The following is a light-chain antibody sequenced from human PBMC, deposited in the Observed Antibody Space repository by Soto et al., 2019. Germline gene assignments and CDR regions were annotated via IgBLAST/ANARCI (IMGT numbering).Light chain of an antibody. J-gene: IGKJ1*01. V-gene: IGKV3-15*01. CDR2: GVS. Sequence: EMVMTQSPATLSVSPGGRATLSCRASQSVTTNLAWYQHKPDQSPMLLIYGVSTRAPGVPARFSGSRSETEFTLTSSSRQSEDFAIYYCQQYNNWPRGTFGQGTKVEIK. CDR3: QQYNNWPRGT. CDR1: QSVTTN.